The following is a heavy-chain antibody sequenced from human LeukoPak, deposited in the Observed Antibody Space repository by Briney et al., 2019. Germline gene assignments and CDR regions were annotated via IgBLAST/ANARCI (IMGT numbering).Heavy chain of an antibody. CDR1: GFTFSDYY. J-gene: IGHJ6*03. Sequence: GGSLRLSCAASGFTFSDYYMSWIRQAPGKGLEWVSYISSSGTNIYYADSVKGRFTISRDNAKNSLYLQMNSLRAEDTAVYYCARVTVDPAGYYYYYMDVWGKGTTVTISS. CDR2: ISSSGTNI. V-gene: IGHV3-11*04. CDR3: ARVTVDPAGYYYYYMDV. D-gene: IGHD3-22*01.